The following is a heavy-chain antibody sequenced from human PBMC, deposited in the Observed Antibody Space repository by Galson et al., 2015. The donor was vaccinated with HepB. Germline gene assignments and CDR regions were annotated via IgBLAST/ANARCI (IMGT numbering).Heavy chain of an antibody. CDR1: GDSISSSY. Sequence: LSLTCTVSGDSISSSYWSWIRQPPGKGLEWMGNIYYSGSTNYNPSLKSRVTISVDTSKNQFSLKLSPVIAADTAVYYCARHGGGYDRRHFDYWGQGTLVPVSS. V-gene: IGHV4-59*08. CDR2: IYYSGST. CDR3: ARHGGGYDRRHFDY. D-gene: IGHD5-12*01. J-gene: IGHJ4*02.